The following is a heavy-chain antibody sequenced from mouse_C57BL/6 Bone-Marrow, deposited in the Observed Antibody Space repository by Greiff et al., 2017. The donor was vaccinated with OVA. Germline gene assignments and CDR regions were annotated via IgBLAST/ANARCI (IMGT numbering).Heavy chain of an antibody. Sequence: VQLQQSGAELVSPGASVTLSCKASGYTFTDYEMHWVKQTPVHGLEWIGAIDPETGGTAYNQKFKGKAILTADKSSSTAYMALRSLTSEDSAVYYCTVGRFAYWGQGTLGSDSA. J-gene: IGHJ3*01. CDR2: IDPETGGT. V-gene: IGHV1-15*01. CDR1: GYTFTDYE. CDR3: TVGRFAY.